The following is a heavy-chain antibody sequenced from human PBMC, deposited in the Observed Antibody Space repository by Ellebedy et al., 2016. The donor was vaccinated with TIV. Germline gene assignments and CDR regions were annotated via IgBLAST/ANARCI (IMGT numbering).Heavy chain of an antibody. V-gene: IGHV3-23*01. CDR3: AKDQVAGDGRWVFDI. CDR1: GFTFSGYA. Sequence: PGGSLRLSCAASGFTFSGYAMSWARQAPGKGLGWVSGINSGGTRTYYADAVKGRFTISRDNSKNTLYLQMNSLGAEDTAIYYCAKDQVAGDGRWVFDIWGQGTMVTVSS. CDR2: INSGGTRT. D-gene: IGHD3-16*01. J-gene: IGHJ3*02.